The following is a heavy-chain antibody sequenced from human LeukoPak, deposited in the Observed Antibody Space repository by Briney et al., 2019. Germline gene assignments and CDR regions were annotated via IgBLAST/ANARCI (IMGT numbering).Heavy chain of an antibody. Sequence: RKSGPTLVXPTQTLTLTCTFSGFSLSTSGVGVDWIRQPPGKALEWLAVIYWDDDERYSPSLKSRLTITKDTSKNQVVLTMTNMDPVDTATYYCAHSCGGGNSAYFDYWGQGTLVTVSS. D-gene: IGHD4-23*01. CDR2: IYWDDDE. V-gene: IGHV2-5*02. CDR3: AHSCGGGNSAYFDY. CDR1: GFSLSTSGVG. J-gene: IGHJ4*02.